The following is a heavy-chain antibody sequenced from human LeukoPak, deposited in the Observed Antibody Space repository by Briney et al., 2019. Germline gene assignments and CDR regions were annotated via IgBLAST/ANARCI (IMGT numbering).Heavy chain of an antibody. Sequence: GASVKVSCKASGYNFTSCTISWVRQAPGQGLEWMGWISAYNGNTNYGQKLQGRVTMTTDTSTSTAYMELRSLRPDDTAVYYCARDEGAPIAAANVWGRGTMVTVSS. CDR1: GYNFTSCT. D-gene: IGHD6-13*01. J-gene: IGHJ3*01. CDR2: ISAYNGNT. CDR3: ARDEGAPIAAANV. V-gene: IGHV1-18*01.